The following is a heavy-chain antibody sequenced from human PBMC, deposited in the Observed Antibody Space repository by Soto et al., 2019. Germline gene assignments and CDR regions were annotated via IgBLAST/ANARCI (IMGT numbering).Heavy chain of an antibody. J-gene: IGHJ4*02. CDR3: ARSTNDYGDRH. V-gene: IGHV1-8*01. CDR2: MNPNSGNT. CDR1: GYTFTSYD. Sequence: QVQLVLSGAEMKKPGASVKVSCKASGYTFTSYDINSVRQATGQGLEWMGWMNPNSGNTGYAQKFQGRVTMTRNTSISTAYMELSSLRSEDTAGYYCARSTNDYGDRHWGQGTLVTVSS. D-gene: IGHD4-17*01.